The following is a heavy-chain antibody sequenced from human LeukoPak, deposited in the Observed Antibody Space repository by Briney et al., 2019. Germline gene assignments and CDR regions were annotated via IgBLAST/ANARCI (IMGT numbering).Heavy chain of an antibody. J-gene: IGHJ4*02. Sequence: SETLSLTCTVSGGSISSGDYYWSWIRQPPGKGLEWIGYIYYSGSTYYDPSLKSRVTISVDTSKNQFSLKLSSVTAADTAVYYCARDTHCSSTSCSPDYWGQGTLVTVSS. V-gene: IGHV4-30-4*01. CDR3: ARDTHCSSTSCSPDY. CDR2: IYYSGST. CDR1: GGSISSGDYY. D-gene: IGHD2-2*01.